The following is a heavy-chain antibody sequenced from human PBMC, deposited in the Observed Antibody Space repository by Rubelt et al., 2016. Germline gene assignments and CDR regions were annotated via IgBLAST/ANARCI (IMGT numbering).Heavy chain of an antibody. CDR2: ISSNGNIK. V-gene: IGHV3-30*04. D-gene: IGHD2-15*01. CDR3: ARGGYCSEGTCYNWFDP. Sequence: SSYVLHWVRQAPGKGLEWVAVISSNGNIKYYADSVNGRFTISRDNAKNTLYLQLNSLRAEDTAVYYCARGGYCSEGTCYNWFDPWGQGTLVTVSS. J-gene: IGHJ5*02. CDR1: SSYV.